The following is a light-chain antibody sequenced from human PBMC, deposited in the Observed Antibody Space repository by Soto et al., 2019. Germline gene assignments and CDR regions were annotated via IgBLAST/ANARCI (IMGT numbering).Light chain of an antibody. CDR2: DVS. Sequence: QAVVTQPASVSGSPGQSITISCTGTSSDVGGYNYVSWYQQHQGKAPKLMIYDVSNRPSGVSNRFSGSKSGNTASLTISGLQAEDEAEYYCSSYTSSSTVVFGGGTKLTVL. CDR1: SSDVGGYNY. J-gene: IGLJ2*01. V-gene: IGLV2-14*01. CDR3: SSYTSSSTVV.